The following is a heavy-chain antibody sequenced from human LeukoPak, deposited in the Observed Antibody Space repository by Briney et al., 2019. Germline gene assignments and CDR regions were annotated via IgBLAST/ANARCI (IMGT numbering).Heavy chain of an antibody. D-gene: IGHD2-2*01. CDR3: ARDFADIVVVPGYGMDV. Sequence: GASVKVSCKASGYTFTSYDINWVRQATGQGPEWMGWMNPNSGNTGYAQKFQGRVTMTRDTSISTAYMELSRLRSDDTAVYYCARDFADIVVVPGYGMDVWGQGTTVTVSS. CDR2: MNPNSGNT. V-gene: IGHV1-8*01. CDR1: GYTFTSYD. J-gene: IGHJ6*02.